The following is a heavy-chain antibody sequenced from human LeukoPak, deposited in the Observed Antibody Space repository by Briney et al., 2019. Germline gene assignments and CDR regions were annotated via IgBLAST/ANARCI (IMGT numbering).Heavy chain of an antibody. CDR2: ISSSGSTI. D-gene: IGHD3-22*01. Sequence: PGGSLRLSCAASGFTFSDYYMSWIRQAPGKGLEWVSYISSSGSTIYYADSVKGRFTISRDNAKNSLYLQMNSLRAEDTAVYYCARDLEPRTYYYDSSGYLTEYFQHWGQGTLVTVSS. J-gene: IGHJ1*01. CDR3: ARDLEPRTYYYDSSGYLTEYFQH. V-gene: IGHV3-11*04. CDR1: GFTFSDYY.